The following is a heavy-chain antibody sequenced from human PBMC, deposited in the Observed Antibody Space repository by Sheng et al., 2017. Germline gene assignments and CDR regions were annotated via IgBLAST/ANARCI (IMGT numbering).Heavy chain of an antibody. V-gene: IGHV3-7*01. CDR3: ARDGPYYYDSSGYIDY. Sequence: EVQLVESGGGLVQPGGSLRLSCAASGFTFSSYWMSWVRQAPGKGLEWVANIKQDGSEKYYVDSVKGRFTISRDNAKNSLYLQMNSLRAEDTAVYYCARDGPYYYDSSGYIDYWGQGTLVTVSS. CDR2: IKQDGSEK. D-gene: IGHD3-22*01. J-gene: IGHJ4*02. CDR1: GFTFSSYW.